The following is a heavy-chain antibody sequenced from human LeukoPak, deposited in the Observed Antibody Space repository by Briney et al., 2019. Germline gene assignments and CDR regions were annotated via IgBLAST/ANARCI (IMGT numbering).Heavy chain of an antibody. Sequence: LSGGSLRLSCAASGFTVSSNYMSWVRQAPGKGLEGVSVIYSGGSTYYADSVKGRFTISRDNSKNTLYLQMNSLRAEDTAVYYCARGAYSGSYYWFDPWGQGTLVTVSS. CDR1: GFTVSSNY. CDR2: IYSGGST. D-gene: IGHD1-26*01. J-gene: IGHJ5*02. CDR3: ARGAYSGSYYWFDP. V-gene: IGHV3-53*01.